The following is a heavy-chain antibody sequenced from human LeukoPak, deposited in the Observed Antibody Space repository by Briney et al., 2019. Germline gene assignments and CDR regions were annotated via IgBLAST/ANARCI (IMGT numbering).Heavy chain of an antibody. D-gene: IGHD2-2*01. CDR2: IYYSGST. CDR3: ARHQVPAAILL. V-gene: IGHV4-59*08. J-gene: IGHJ4*02. Sequence: PSGTLSLTCTVPGGSISSYYSSWIRQPPGEGLEWIGYIYYSGSTNYNPSLKSRVTMSVDTSKNQFSLKLSSVTAADTAVYYCARHQVPAAILLWGQGTLVTVSS. CDR1: GGSISSYY.